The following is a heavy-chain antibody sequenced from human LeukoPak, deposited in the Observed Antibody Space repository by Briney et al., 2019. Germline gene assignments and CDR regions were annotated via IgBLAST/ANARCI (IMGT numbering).Heavy chain of an antibody. Sequence: PGGSLRLSCAASGFTFSTYWMHWVRQSPGKGLVWVSHINSDGISTTYADSVKGRFTISRDNAKNTLYLHMNSLRAEDTAVYYCARTPLYDSSTYNYPPYFDYWGQGTLVTVSS. V-gene: IGHV3-74*01. D-gene: IGHD3-22*01. CDR1: GFTFSTYW. CDR2: INSDGIST. J-gene: IGHJ4*02. CDR3: ARTPLYDSSTYNYPPYFDY.